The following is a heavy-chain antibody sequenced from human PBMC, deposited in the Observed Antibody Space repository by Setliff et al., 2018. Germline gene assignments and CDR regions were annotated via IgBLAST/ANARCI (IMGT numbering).Heavy chain of an antibody. CDR1: GGTFSSYA. CDR2: IIPMFGTT. D-gene: IGHD5-12*01. CDR3: VRGPGPSVVVAIPFDH. Sequence: SVKVSCKASGGTFSSYAISWVRQAPGQGLEWMGGIIPMFGTTNYAQRFRGRVTLTADTSTTTAYLELASLRDDDTAVYYCVRGPGPSVVVAIPFDHWGQGSLVTVSS. J-gene: IGHJ4*02. V-gene: IGHV1-69*06.